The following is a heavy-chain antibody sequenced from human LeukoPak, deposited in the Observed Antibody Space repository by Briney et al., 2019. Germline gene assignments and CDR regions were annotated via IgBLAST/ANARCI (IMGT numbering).Heavy chain of an antibody. CDR2: ISYDGSNK. D-gene: IGHD5-12*01. CDR3: ASDRDGYNYLRY. CDR1: GFTFSSYA. Sequence: GGSLRLSCAASGFTFSSYAMSWVRQAPGKGLEWVAVISYDGSNKYYADSVKGRFTISRDNSKNTLYLQMNSLRAEDTAVYYCASDRDGYNYLRYWGQGTLVTVSS. J-gene: IGHJ4*02. V-gene: IGHV3-30-3*01.